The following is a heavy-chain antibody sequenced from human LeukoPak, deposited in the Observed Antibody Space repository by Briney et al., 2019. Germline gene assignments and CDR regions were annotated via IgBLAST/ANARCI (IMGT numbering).Heavy chain of an antibody. J-gene: IGHJ5*01. D-gene: IGHD6-13*01. CDR3: ARDAYQGSSWSNWFDS. Sequence: ASVKVPCKASGYTFNTNGLNWVRQAPGQGLEWMGWINANTGSTNYAQIFQGRVTMTTDTSTSTAYMELTSLTSDDTAIYYCARDAYQGSSWSNWFDSWGQGTLVIVSS. V-gene: IGHV1-18*01. CDR1: GYTFNTNG. CDR2: INANTGST.